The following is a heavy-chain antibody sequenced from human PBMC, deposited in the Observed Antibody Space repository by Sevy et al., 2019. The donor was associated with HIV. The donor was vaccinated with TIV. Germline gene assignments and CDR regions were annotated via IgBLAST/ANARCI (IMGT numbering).Heavy chain of an antibody. D-gene: IGHD3-22*01. CDR3: AKDRNYYDSSGRDAFDI. CDR1: GFTFSSYA. V-gene: IGHV3-23*01. CDR2: ISGSGGSP. Sequence: GGSLRLSCAASGFTFSSYAMSWVRQAPGKGLEWVSAISGSGGSPYYADSVKGRFTTSRDNSKNTLYLQMNSLRAEDTAVYYCAKDRNYYDSSGRDAFDIWGQGTMVTVSS. J-gene: IGHJ3*02.